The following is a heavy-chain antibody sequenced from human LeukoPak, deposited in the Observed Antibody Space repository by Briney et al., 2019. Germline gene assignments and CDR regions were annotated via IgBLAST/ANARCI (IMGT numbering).Heavy chain of an antibody. J-gene: IGHJ3*02. V-gene: IGHV3-64*01. CDR2: ISSNGGST. Sequence: GGSLRLSCAASGFTFSSYAMHWVPQAPGKGLEYVSAISSNGGSTYYANSVKGRFTISRDNSKNTLYLQMGSLRAEDMAVYYCARARGYGGLHDAFDIWGQGTMVTVSS. D-gene: IGHD4/OR15-4a*01. CDR1: GFTFSSYA. CDR3: ARARGYGGLHDAFDI.